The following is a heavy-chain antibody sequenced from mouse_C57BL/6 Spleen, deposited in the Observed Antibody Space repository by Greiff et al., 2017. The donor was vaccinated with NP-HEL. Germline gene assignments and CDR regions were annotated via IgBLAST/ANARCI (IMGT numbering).Heavy chain of an antibody. CDR3: ARSALGLPHFDY. CDR2: INPSSGYT. D-gene: IGHD3-1*01. J-gene: IGHJ2*01. V-gene: IGHV1-4*01. CDR1: GYTFTSYT. Sequence: QVQLQQSGAELARPGASVKMSCKASGYTFTSYTMHWVKQRPGQGLEWIGYINPSSGYTKYNQKFKDKATLTADKSSSTAYMQLSSLTSEDSAVYYCARSALGLPHFDYWGQGTTLTVSS.